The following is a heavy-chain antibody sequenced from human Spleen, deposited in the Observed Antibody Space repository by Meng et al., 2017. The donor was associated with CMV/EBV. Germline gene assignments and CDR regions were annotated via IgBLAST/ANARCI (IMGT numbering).Heavy chain of an antibody. D-gene: IGHD6-6*01. J-gene: IGHJ6*02. CDR2: IYPGDSDT. V-gene: IGHV5-51*01. CDR1: GYSFTSYW. Sequence: KVSCLGSGYSFTSYWIGWVRQMPGKGLGWMGIIYPGDSDTRYSTSFQGQVTISADKSISTAYLQWSSPKASDTAMYYSARHQAARPKDYYYGMDAWGQGTTVTVSS. CDR3: ARHQAARPKDYYYGMDA.